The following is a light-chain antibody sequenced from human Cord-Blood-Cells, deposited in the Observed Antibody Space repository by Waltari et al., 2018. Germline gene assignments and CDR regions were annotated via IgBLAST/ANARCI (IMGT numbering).Light chain of an antibody. Sequence: QSALTQPASVSGSPGPSITISCTGTSSDVWSYNLVSWYQQHPGTAPKRMIYEVSKRRSGVSNRFSGSKSGNTASLTISGLQAEDEADYYCCSYAGSSTLVFGGGTKLTVL. CDR3: CSYAGSSTLV. V-gene: IGLV2-23*02. CDR1: SSDVWSYNL. J-gene: IGLJ2*01. CDR2: EVS.